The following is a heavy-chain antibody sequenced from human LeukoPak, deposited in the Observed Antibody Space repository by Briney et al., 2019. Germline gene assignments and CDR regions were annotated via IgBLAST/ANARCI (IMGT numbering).Heavy chain of an antibody. Sequence: GGSLRLSCAASGFTFSSYSMNWVRQAPGKGLEWVSYISSSSSTIYYADSVKGRFTISRDNAKSSLYLQMNSLRAEDTAVYYCARVSLGSPFDYWGQGTLVTVSS. J-gene: IGHJ4*02. CDR2: ISSSSSTI. D-gene: IGHD7-27*01. V-gene: IGHV3-48*01. CDR3: ARVSLGSPFDY. CDR1: GFTFSSYS.